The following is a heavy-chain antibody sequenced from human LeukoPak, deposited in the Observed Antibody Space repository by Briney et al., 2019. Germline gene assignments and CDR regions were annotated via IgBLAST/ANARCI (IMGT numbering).Heavy chain of an antibody. Sequence: QSGGSLRLSCAASEFTVSTNDMSWVRQAPGKGLEWVSIIYSAGNTYYRDSVKDRFTISRDNSENTLYLQMNSLRAEDTAVYYCARDPYYYGSGSYPYWGQGTLVTVSS. D-gene: IGHD3-10*01. CDR3: ARDPYYYGSGSYPY. J-gene: IGHJ4*02. CDR1: EFTVSTND. V-gene: IGHV3-66*01. CDR2: IYSAGNT.